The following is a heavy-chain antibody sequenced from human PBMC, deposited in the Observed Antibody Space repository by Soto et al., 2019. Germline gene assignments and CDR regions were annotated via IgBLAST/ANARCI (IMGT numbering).Heavy chain of an antibody. CDR2: IWYDGSQR. J-gene: IGHJ4*02. Sequence: VELVESGGGVVQPGGSLRLSCAASGFTFNTHGMHWVRQAPGKGLEWVAVIWYDGSQRYYADFVRGRFTISRDNSQNTLYLQMTSLRAEDTAVYYCARIGDYGDDVTDYWGQGAVVTVSS. CDR3: ARIGDYGDDVTDY. D-gene: IGHD4-17*01. V-gene: IGHV3-33*01. CDR1: GFTFNTHG.